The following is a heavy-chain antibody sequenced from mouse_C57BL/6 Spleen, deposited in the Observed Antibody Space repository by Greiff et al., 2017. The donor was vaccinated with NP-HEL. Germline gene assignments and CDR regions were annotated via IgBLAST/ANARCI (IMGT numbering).Heavy chain of an antibody. D-gene: IGHD3-2*02. CDR1: GYTFTSYW. Sequence: QVQLQQPGAELVKPGASVKMSCKASGYTFTSYWITWVKQRPGQGLEWIGDIYPGSGSTNYNEKFKSKATLTVDTSSSTAYMQLSSLTSEDSAVYYCGRWTGAIRQGAMDYWGQGTSVTVSS. CDR3: GRWTGAIRQGAMDY. V-gene: IGHV1-55*01. CDR2: IYPGSGST. J-gene: IGHJ4*01.